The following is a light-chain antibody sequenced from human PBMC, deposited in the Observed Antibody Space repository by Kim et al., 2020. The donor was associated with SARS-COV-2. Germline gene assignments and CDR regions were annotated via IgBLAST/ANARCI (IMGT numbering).Light chain of an antibody. CDR1: SLRSYY. CDR3: NSRDSNDNVV. Sequence: VALGQTVRIKCQGDSLRSYYATWYQQKPGQAPILVIYGKNNRPSGIPDGFSGSSSGNTAALTITGTQAGDEADYYCNSRDSNDNVVFGGGTQLTVL. V-gene: IGLV3-19*01. J-gene: IGLJ2*01. CDR2: GKN.